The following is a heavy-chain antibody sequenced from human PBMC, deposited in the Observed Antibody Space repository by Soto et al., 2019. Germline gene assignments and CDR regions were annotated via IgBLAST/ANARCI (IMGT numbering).Heavy chain of an antibody. CDR1: GGSISSSSYY. J-gene: IGHJ6*02. V-gene: IGHV4-39*01. D-gene: IGHD1-26*01. Sequence: QLQLQESGPGLVKPSETLSLTCTVSGGSISSSSYYWGWIRQPPGKVLEWIGSIYYSGSTYYNPSLKSRVTISVDTSKNQFSLKLSSVTAADTAVYYCARQGAEYSGSYYYYYGMDVWGQGTTVTVSS. CDR2: IYYSGST. CDR3: ARQGAEYSGSYYYYYGMDV.